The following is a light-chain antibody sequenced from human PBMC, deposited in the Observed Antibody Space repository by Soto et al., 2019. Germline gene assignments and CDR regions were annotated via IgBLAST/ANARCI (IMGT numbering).Light chain of an antibody. J-gene: IGKJ1*01. CDR3: QQFGRSPPSWT. CDR2: GAS. CDR1: QSVSSNY. V-gene: IGKV3-20*01. Sequence: ETVLTQSPGTLSLSPGERATLSCRASQSVSSNYSAWYQQKPGQAPRLLIYGASTRPTGIPVRFSGSGSGTHFSLTISRLEPDDFAVYYCQQFGRSPPSWTFGQGTKVEIK.